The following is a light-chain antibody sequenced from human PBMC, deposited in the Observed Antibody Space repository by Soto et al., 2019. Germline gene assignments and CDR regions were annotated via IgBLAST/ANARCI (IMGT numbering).Light chain of an antibody. CDR2: EDS. V-gene: IGLV2-14*01. J-gene: IGLJ1*01. Sequence: QSALTPPASVSGSPGQSITISCTGTSSDDGGYNYVSWYQQHPGKAPKLMISEDSNRPSGVSKHFSGSKSGNTAPLTISGLQAEDESDYYFGSYTRSSTLVVFGTGTKVTVL. CDR1: SSDDGGYNY. CDR3: GSYTRSSTLVV.